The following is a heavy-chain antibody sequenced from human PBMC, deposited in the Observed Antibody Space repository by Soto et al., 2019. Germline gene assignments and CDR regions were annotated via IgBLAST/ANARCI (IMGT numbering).Heavy chain of an antibody. Sequence: GGSLRLSCAASGFTFSSYAMSWVRQAPGKGLEWVSAISGSGGSTYYADSVKGRFTIPRDNSKNTLYLQMNSLRAEDTAVYYCAKVPSRMGIVVVPAAAFDYWGQGTLVTVSS. CDR3: AKVPSRMGIVVVPAAAFDY. CDR1: GFTFSSYA. J-gene: IGHJ4*02. CDR2: ISGSGGST. V-gene: IGHV3-23*01. D-gene: IGHD2-2*03.